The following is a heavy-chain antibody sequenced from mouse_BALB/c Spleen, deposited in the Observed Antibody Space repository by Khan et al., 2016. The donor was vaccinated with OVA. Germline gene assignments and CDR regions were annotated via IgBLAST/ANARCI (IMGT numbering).Heavy chain of an antibody. CDR3: AKFTPDYYSMDY. CDR2: IWGDGST. Sequence: VQLKQSGPGLVAPSQSLSITCTVSGFSLNSYGVNWVRQPPGKGLEWLGVIWGDGSTNYHSALKSRLIISKDDSKSQVFLKLNSLQTDDTATYYCAKFTPDYYSMDYWGQGTSVTVSS. D-gene: IGHD1-1*01. V-gene: IGHV2-3*01. J-gene: IGHJ4*01. CDR1: GFSLNSYG.